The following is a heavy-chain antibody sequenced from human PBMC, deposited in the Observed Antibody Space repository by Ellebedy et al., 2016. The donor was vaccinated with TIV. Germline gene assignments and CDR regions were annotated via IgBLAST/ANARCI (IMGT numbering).Heavy chain of an antibody. CDR1: GGSISSYY. V-gene: IGHV4-59*12. CDR2: IYHSGST. Sequence: SETLSLTCTVPGGSISSYYWSWIRQPPGKGLEWIGYIYHSGSTYYNPSLKSRVTISVDRSKNQFSLKLSSVTAADTAVYYCARMFDAGSGIDTGDAFDIWGQGTMVTVSS. CDR3: ARMFDAGSGIDTGDAFDI. J-gene: IGHJ3*02. D-gene: IGHD3-10*01.